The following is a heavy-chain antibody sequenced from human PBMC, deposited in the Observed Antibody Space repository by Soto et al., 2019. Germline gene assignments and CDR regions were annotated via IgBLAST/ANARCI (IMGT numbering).Heavy chain of an antibody. V-gene: IGHV3-30*18. CDR2: ISYDGSNK. J-gene: IGHJ4*02. Sequence: QVQLVESGGGVVQPGRSLRLSCAASGFTFSSYGMHWVRQAPGKGLEWVAVISYDGSNKYYADSVKGRFTISRDNSKNTLYLQMNSLRAEDTAVYYCAKDRRELAAAGIFSPVDYWGQGTLVTVSS. CDR3: AKDRRELAAAGIFSPVDY. CDR1: GFTFSSYG. D-gene: IGHD6-13*01.